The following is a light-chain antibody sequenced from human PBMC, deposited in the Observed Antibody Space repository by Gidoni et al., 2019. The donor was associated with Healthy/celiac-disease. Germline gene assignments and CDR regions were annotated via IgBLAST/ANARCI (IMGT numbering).Light chain of an antibody. Sequence: SYVLTLPPSVPVAPGKTARSTCRGNNSRRKSVHWSQQKPGQAPVLVIYYDSERPSGIPERFAGSNSGNTATLTISRVEAGDEADYYCQVWDSSSDHPVFGGGTKLTVL. V-gene: IGLV3-21*04. J-gene: IGLJ3*02. CDR3: QVWDSSSDHPV. CDR2: YDS. CDR1: NSRRKS.